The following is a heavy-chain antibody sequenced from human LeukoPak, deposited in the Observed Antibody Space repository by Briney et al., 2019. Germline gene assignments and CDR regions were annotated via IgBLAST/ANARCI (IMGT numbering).Heavy chain of an antibody. CDR2: IYYSGST. V-gene: IGHV4-59*08. CDR3: ARLPYAGATHFDY. J-gene: IGHJ4*02. CDR1: GGSISSYY. D-gene: IGHD1-26*01. Sequence: SETLSLTCTVSGGSISSYYWSWIRQPPGKGLEWIGYIYYSGSTNYNPSLKSRVTISVDTSKNQFSPKLSSVTAADTAVYYCARLPYAGATHFDYWGQGTLVTVSS.